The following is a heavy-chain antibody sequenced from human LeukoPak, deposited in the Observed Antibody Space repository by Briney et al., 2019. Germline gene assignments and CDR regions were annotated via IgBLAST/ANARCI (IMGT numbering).Heavy chain of an antibody. CDR1: GDSISSYY. J-gene: IGHJ6*02. CDR3: ARHGPLYEYFYHNMDV. V-gene: IGHV4-59*08. CDR2: IYYSGST. D-gene: IGHD5/OR15-5a*01. Sequence: SGTLSLTCTVSGDSISSYYWSWIRQPPGKGLEWIGYIYYSGSTDYNPSLKSRVTISVDTSKNQFSLKLSSVTAADTAVYYCARHGPLYEYFYHNMDVWGQGTTVTVSS.